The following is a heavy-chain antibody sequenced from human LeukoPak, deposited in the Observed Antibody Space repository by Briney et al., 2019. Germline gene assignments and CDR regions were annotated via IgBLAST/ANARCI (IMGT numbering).Heavy chain of an antibody. CDR2: ISGSGGST. D-gene: IGHD6-13*01. V-gene: IGHV3-23*01. CDR1: GFTFSSYE. Sequence: TGGSLRLSCAASGFTFSSYEMNWVRQAPGKGLEWVSAISGSGGSTYYADSVKGRFTISRDNSKNTLYLQMNSLRAEDTAVYYCAKEGRSSWLSDYWGQGTLVTVSS. J-gene: IGHJ4*02. CDR3: AKEGRSSWLSDY.